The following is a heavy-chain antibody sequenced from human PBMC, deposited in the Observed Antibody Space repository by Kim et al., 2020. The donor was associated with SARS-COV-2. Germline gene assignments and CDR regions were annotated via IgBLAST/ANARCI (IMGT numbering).Heavy chain of an antibody. CDR2: IIPILGIA. D-gene: IGHD1-26*01. J-gene: IGHJ3*02. CDR3: ARYWSGSSNDAFDI. Sequence: SVNVSCKASGGTFSSYAISWVRQAPGQGLEWMGRIIPILGIANYAQKFQGRVTITADKSTSTAYMELSSLRSEDTAVYYCARYWSGSSNDAFDIWGQGTMVTVSS. V-gene: IGHV1-69*04. CDR1: GGTFSSYA.